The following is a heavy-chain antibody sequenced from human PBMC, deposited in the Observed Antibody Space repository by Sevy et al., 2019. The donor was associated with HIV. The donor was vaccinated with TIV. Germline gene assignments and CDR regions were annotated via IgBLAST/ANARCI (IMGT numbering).Heavy chain of an antibody. V-gene: IGHV3-30-3*01. J-gene: IGHJ4*02. D-gene: IGHD3-10*01. CDR3: ARGERISMVRGIIPSFDY. CDR1: GFTLSPYD. CDR2: ISHDGSNK. Sequence: GGSLRLSCAASGFTLSPYDMHWVRQAPGKGLEWVAVISHDGSNKYYADSVKGRFTISRDNSKNTLYLQMNGLRAEDTAVYYCARGERISMVRGIIPSFDYWGQGTLVTVSS.